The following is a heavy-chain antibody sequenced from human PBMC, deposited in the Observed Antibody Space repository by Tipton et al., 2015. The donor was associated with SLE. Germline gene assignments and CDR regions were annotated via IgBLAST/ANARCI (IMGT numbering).Heavy chain of an antibody. D-gene: IGHD2-15*01. CDR2: ISSSANFI. CDR1: GFTVSTNY. Sequence: QLVQSGGGLVQPGGSLRLSCAASGFTVSTNYMNWVRQAPGKGLEWVSSISSSANFILYADSVKGRFTISRDNPNNLLYLQMNTLRADDTAVYYCAKGGGAFDFWGQGTMVTVSS. V-gene: IGHV3-21*06. J-gene: IGHJ3*01. CDR3: AKGGGAFDF.